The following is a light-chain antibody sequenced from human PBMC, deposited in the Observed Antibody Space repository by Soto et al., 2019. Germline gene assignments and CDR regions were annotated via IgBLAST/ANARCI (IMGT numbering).Light chain of an antibody. Sequence: EMVLTQSPGTLSVSPGERATLSCRASQSVSSNLAWYQQKPGQAPRLLIYGASTGATGTPARFGGSGSGTEFTLTISSLQSEDFAVFYCLQYNNWWTFGQGTKVDIK. CDR1: QSVSSN. J-gene: IGKJ1*01. CDR3: LQYNNWWT. V-gene: IGKV3-15*01. CDR2: GAS.